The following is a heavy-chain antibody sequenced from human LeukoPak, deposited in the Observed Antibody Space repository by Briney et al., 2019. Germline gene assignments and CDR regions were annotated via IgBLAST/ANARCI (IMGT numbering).Heavy chain of an antibody. Sequence: ASVKVSCKASGYTFTGYYMHWVRQAPGQGLEWMGWIYPNSGGTNYAQKFQGRVTMTRDTSISTAYMELSRLRSDDTAVYYCARDLTTVVTHAAFDIWGQGTMVTVSS. CDR2: IYPNSGGT. J-gene: IGHJ3*02. CDR1: GYTFTGYY. V-gene: IGHV1-2*02. D-gene: IGHD4-23*01. CDR3: ARDLTTVVTHAAFDI.